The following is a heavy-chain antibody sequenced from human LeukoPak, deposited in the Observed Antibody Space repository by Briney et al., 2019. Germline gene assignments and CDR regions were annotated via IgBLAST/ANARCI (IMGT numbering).Heavy chain of an antibody. CDR2: IYWNDDK. V-gene: IGHV2-5*01. CDR3: AHSVKLTIFGVVTDS. Sequence: SGPTLVKPTQTLTLTCTFSGFSLSTSGVGVGWIRQPPGKALEWLALIYWNDDKRYSPSLKSRLTITKDTSKNQVVLTVTNMDPVDTATYYCAHSVKLTIFGVVTDSWGQGTLVTVSS. CDR1: GFSLSTSGVG. J-gene: IGHJ4*02. D-gene: IGHD3-3*01.